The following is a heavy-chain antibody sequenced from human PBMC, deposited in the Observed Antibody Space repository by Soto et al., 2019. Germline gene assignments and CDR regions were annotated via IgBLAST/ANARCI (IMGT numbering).Heavy chain of an antibody. V-gene: IGHV4-39*01. CDR1: GDSISSRSYY. D-gene: IGHD3-10*01. J-gene: IGHJ4*02. CDR2: IYYSGST. CDR3: ARQRTSVATQAYFDV. Sequence: PSETLSLTCTVTGDSISSRSYYWGWIRQPPGKGLEWIGSIYYSGSTYNSPSLRSRVSMSIDTSKDQFSLKLKSVTAADTALYFCARQRTSVATQAYFDVWGPVSLVTVSS.